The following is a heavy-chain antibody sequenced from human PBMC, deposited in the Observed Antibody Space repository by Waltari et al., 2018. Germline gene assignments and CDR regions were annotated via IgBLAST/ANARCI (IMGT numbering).Heavy chain of an antibody. CDR3: ARAELLNHDAFDI. D-gene: IGHD1-26*01. V-gene: IGHV3-7*01. CDR1: GFTFSSYW. J-gene: IGHJ3*02. Sequence: EVQLVESGGGLVQPGGSLRLSCAASGFTFSSYWMSWVRQAPGKGLEWVANIKQDGSEKYYVDTVKGRFTISRDNAKNSLYLQMNSLRAEDTAVYYCARAELLNHDAFDIWGQGTMVTVSS. CDR2: IKQDGSEK.